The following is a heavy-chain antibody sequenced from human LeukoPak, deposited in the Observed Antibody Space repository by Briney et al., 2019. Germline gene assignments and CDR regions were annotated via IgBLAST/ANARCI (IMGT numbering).Heavy chain of an antibody. V-gene: IGHV3-53*01. CDR1: GFTVSSNY. Sequence: GGSLRLSCAASGFTVSSNYMSWVRQAPGKGLEWVSVIYSGGSTYYADSVKGRSTISRDNSKNTLYLQMNSLRAEDTAVYYCASSSSLGYYYYYMDVWGKGTTVTVSS. CDR3: ASSSSLGYYYYYMDV. CDR2: IYSGGST. D-gene: IGHD6-6*01. J-gene: IGHJ6*03.